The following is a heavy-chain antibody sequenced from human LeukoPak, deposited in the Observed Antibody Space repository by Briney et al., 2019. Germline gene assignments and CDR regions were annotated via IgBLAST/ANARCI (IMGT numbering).Heavy chain of an antibody. Sequence: SQTLSLTCAISGDSVSSNSVTWYWIRQSPSRGLEWLGRTYYRSTWYNDYAVSVRGRITVNPDTSKNQFSLHLNSVTPEDTAVYYCARRLTQYDCFDPWGQGILVTVSS. CDR3: ARRLTQYDCFDP. D-gene: IGHD2-2*01. CDR2: TYYRSTWYN. V-gene: IGHV6-1*01. CDR1: GDSVSSNSVT. J-gene: IGHJ5*02.